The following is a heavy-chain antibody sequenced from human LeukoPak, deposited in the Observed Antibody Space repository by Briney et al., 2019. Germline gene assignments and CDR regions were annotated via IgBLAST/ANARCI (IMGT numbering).Heavy chain of an antibody. D-gene: IGHD1-1*01. V-gene: IGHV4-38-2*02. Sequence: SETLSLTCTVSGYSITSAYYWGWIRQPPGKGLEWIGSIYHSGIPYYNPSLKSRVTISVDTSKNHFSLHLTSVTAADTAVYYCASLRDWNDGGSFDYWGQGTLVTASS. CDR2: IYHSGIP. J-gene: IGHJ4*02. CDR3: ASLRDWNDGGSFDY. CDR1: GYSITSAYY.